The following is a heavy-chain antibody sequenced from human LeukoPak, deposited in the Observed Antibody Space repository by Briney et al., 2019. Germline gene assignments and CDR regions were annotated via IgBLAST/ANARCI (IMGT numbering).Heavy chain of an antibody. V-gene: IGHV1-2*06. D-gene: IGHD5-18*01. CDR3: ARDRSGYSYGEPLDY. CDR1: GYTFTAYY. CDR2: INSNTGGE. Sequence: ASVKVSCKASGYTFTAYYMHWVRQAPGQGLEWMGRINSNTGGEDYAQKFQGRVTMTRDTSISTAYMELSRLRSDYTAVYYCARDRSGYSYGEPLDYWGQGTLVTVSS. J-gene: IGHJ4*02.